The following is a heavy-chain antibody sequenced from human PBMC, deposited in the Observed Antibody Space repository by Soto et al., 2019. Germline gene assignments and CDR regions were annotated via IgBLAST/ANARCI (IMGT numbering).Heavy chain of an antibody. CDR3: ARRNSNRDAWDWFDP. Sequence: EVQLVPSGAEVKKPGESLKISCNVSGYKITNYWIGWVRQMPGKGLEWMGNIYPGDSDTRYSPSFQGQVTISADKSISAAYLQWSSLEASHTAIYYCARRNSNRDAWDWFDPWGQGTLVTVSS. D-gene: IGHD7-27*01. J-gene: IGHJ5*02. CDR1: GYKITNYW. CDR2: IYPGDSDT. V-gene: IGHV5-51*03.